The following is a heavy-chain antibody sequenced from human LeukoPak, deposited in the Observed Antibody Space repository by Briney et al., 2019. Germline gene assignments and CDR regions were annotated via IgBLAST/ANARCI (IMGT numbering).Heavy chain of an antibody. Sequence: PSETLSLTCTVSGGSIISTNYYWGWIRQPPGRGLEWIGSIHYSGSTYYKPSLKSRVTISVDTSKHQFSLRLSSVTAADTAVYYCASTTISPVGGMHVWGQGTTVTVSS. J-gene: IGHJ6*02. V-gene: IGHV4-39*01. D-gene: IGHD2/OR15-2a*01. CDR2: IHYSGST. CDR1: GGSIISTNYY. CDR3: ASTTISPVGGMHV.